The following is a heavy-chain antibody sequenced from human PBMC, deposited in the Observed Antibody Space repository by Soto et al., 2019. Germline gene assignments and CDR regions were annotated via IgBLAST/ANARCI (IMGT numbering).Heavy chain of an antibody. V-gene: IGHV5-10-1*03. CDR3: ARQAMPSPSWYLIS. J-gene: IGHJ2*01. Sequence: EVQLVQSGAEVKKPGESLRISCQASGYTFTSYWITWVRQMPGKGLEWVGRIDPNDSYTNYSPSFQGHVTISSDRSTNTASLHCTNPKASDTATYYGARQAMPSPSWYLISGAVAPWSLSPQ. CDR2: IDPNDSYT. D-gene: IGHD2-2*01. CDR1: GYTFTSYW.